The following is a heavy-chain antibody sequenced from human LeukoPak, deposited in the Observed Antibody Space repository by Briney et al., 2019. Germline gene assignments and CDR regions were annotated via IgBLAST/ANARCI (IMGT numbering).Heavy chain of an antibody. CDR3: ARKKSYGSNFDY. J-gene: IGHJ4*02. CDR1: GGSISSYY. Sequence: SETLSLTCTVSGGSISSYYWSWIRQPPGKGLEWIGEINHSGSTNYNPSLKSRVTISVDTSKNQFSLKLSSVTAADTAVYYCARKKSYGSNFDYWGQGTLVTVSS. CDR2: INHSGST. D-gene: IGHD5-18*01. V-gene: IGHV4-34*01.